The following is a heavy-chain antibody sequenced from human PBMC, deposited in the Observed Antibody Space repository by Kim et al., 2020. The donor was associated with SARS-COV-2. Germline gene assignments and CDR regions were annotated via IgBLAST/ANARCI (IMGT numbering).Heavy chain of an antibody. CDR3: ARDPKRRETYGSGSYRNWFDP. CDR1: GYTFTSYG. V-gene: IGHV1-18*01. J-gene: IGHJ5*02. CDR2: ISAYNGNT. D-gene: IGHD3-10*01. Sequence: ASVKVSCKASGYTFTSYGISWVRQAPGQGLEWMGWISAYNGNTNYAQKLQGRVTMTTDTSTSTAYMELRSLRSDDTAVYYCARDPKRRETYGSGSYRNWFDPWGQGTLVTVSS.